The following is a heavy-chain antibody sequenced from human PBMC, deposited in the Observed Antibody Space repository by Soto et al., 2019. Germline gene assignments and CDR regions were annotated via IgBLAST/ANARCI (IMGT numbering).Heavy chain of an antibody. Sequence: EVQLVESGGGLVQPGGSLRLSCAASGFTFSSYSMNWVRQAPGKGLEWVSYISSSSSTIYYADSVKGRFTISRDNAKNSLYLQMNSLRDEDTAVYYCARGGRFLEWFYLLDYWGQGTLVTVSS. J-gene: IGHJ4*02. CDR3: ARGGRFLEWFYLLDY. V-gene: IGHV3-48*02. CDR2: ISSSSSTI. CDR1: GFTFSSYS. D-gene: IGHD3-3*01.